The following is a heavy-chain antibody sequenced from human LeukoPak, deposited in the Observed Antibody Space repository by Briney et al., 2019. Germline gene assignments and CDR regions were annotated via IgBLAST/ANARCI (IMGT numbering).Heavy chain of an antibody. J-gene: IGHJ3*02. Sequence: GGSLRLSCAASGFTFNDYYMSWIRQAPGKGLEWVSYISSSGSTIYYADSVKGRFTISRDNAKNSLYLQMNSLRAEDTAVYYCAREHLVPPGLETHYAFDIWGQGTMVTVSS. CDR3: AREHLVPPGLETHYAFDI. CDR1: GFTFNDYY. V-gene: IGHV3-11*01. D-gene: IGHD6-13*01. CDR2: ISSSGSTI.